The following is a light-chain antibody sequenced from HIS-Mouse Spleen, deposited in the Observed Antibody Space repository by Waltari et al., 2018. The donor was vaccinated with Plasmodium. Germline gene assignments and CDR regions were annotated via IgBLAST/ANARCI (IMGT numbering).Light chain of an antibody. V-gene: IGLV3-21*03. Sequence: SYVLTQPPSVSVAPGKTARITCGGNNIGSKSVHWYQQKPGQAPVLVVYDVSDRPSGIPERFSGSNSGNTATLTISRVEAGDEADYYCQVWDSSSDHPDVVFGGGTKLTVL. CDR3: QVWDSSSDHPDVV. CDR2: DVS. CDR1: NIGSKS. J-gene: IGLJ2*01.